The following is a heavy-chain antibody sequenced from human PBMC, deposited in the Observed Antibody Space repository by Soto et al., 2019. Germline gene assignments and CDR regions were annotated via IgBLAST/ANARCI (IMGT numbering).Heavy chain of an antibody. CDR1: GYTFTRYY. D-gene: IGHD3-3*01. V-gene: IGHV1-18*01. CDR2: VSAYNGNT. Sequence: GASVKVSCKAPGYTFTRYYINWVRQAPGQVLEWMGWVSAYNGNTHYEQKLQGRVTLTTDTSTSTAYMELRSLRSDDTAVYFCARGGQWDFLSDYWGQGTLVTVSS. CDR3: ARGGQWDFLSDY. J-gene: IGHJ4*02.